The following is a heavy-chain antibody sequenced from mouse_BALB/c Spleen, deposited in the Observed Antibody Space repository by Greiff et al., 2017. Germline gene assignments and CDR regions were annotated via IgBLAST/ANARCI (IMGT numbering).Heavy chain of an antibody. CDR1: GFSLTSYG. D-gene: IGHD2-14*01. CDR3: ARNRRYDHYYAMDY. J-gene: IGHJ4*01. Sequence: QVQLKESGPGLVQPSQSLSITCTVSGFSLTSYGVHWVRQSPGKGLEWLGVIWSGGSTDYNAAFISRLSISKDNSKSQVFFKMNSLQADDTAIYYCARNRRYDHYYAMDYWGQGTSVTVSS. V-gene: IGHV2-4-1*01. CDR2: IWSGGST.